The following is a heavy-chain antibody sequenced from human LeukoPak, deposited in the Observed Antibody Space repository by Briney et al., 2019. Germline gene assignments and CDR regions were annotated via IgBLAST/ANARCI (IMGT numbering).Heavy chain of an antibody. Sequence: SETLSLTCTFSGGSISSYYWSWIRQPPGKGLEWIGYIHYSGSTNYNPSLKSRVTISVDTSKNQFSLKLSSVTAADTAVYYCAGDSYAIDYWGQGTLVTVSS. CDR1: GGSISSYY. CDR2: IHYSGST. V-gene: IGHV4-59*01. J-gene: IGHJ4*02. CDR3: AGDSYAIDY. D-gene: IGHD5-18*01.